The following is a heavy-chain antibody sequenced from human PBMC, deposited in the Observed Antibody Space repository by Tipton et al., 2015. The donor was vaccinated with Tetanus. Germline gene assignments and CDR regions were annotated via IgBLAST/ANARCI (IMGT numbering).Heavy chain of an antibody. V-gene: IGHV4-34*01. D-gene: IGHD6-19*01. CDR3: ARGLGVAGSASWFDP. J-gene: IGHJ5*02. Sequence: TLSLTCAVYGGSFSGYYWSWIRQPPGKGLEWIGEINHSGSTNYNPSLKSRVTISVDTSKNQFSLKLSSVTAADTAVYYCARGLGVAGSASWFDPWGQGSLVTVSS. CDR1: GGSFSGYY. CDR2: INHSGST.